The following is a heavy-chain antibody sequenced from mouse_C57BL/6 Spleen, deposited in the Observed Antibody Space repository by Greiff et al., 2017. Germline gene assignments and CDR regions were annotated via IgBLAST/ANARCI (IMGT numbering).Heavy chain of an antibody. CDR3: ARAGITTGHYFDY. CDR1: GYTFTSYW. CDR2: IHPNSGST. V-gene: IGHV1-64*01. J-gene: IGHJ2*01. D-gene: IGHD1-1*01. Sequence: VQLQQPGAELVKPGASVKLSCKASGYTFTSYWMHWVKQRPGQGLEWIGMIHPNSGSTNYNEKFKSKATLTVDKSSSTAYMQLSSLTSEDSAVYYCARAGITTGHYFDYWGQGTTLTVSS.